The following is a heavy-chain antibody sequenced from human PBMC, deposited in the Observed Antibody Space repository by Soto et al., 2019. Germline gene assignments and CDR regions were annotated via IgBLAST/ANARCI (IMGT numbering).Heavy chain of an antibody. V-gene: IGHV1-69*06. CDR3: ASTYYDILTGSTSYYYYGMDV. CDR2: IIPIFGTA. CDR1: GGTFSSYA. Sequence: GASVKVSCKASGGTFSSYAISWVLQAPGQGLEWMGGIIPIFGTANYAQKFQGRVTITADKSTSTAYMELSSLRSEDTAVYYCASTYYDILTGSTSYYYYGMDVWGQGTTVTVSS. D-gene: IGHD3-9*01. J-gene: IGHJ6*02.